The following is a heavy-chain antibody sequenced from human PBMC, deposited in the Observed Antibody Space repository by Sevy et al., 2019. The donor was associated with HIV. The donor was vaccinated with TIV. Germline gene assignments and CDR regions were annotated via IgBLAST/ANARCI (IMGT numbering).Heavy chain of an antibody. V-gene: IGHV1-18*01. CDR1: GYSFTNYP. D-gene: IGHD2-8*01. J-gene: IGHJ4*02. Sequence: ASVKVSCKASGYSFTNYPINWVRQAPGQGLEWMGWIRNYNGETKYAEKFQGRATMTTDTSTSTAYMELRSLRSDDTAVYYCAREGCTKPHDYWGQGTLVTVSS. CDR2: IRNYNGET. CDR3: AREGCTKPHDY.